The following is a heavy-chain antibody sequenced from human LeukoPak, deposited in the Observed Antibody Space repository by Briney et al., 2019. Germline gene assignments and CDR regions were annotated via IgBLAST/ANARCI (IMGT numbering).Heavy chain of an antibody. CDR1: GGSISSYY. V-gene: IGHV4-59*01. CDR2: IYYSGST. Sequence: PSETLSLTCTVSGGSISSYYWSWIRQPPGKGLEWIGYIYYSGSTNYNPSLKSRVTISVDTSKNQFSLKLSSVTAADTAVYYCAREVAVAGKRLDWYFDLWGRGTLVTVSS. CDR3: AREVAVAGKRLDWYFDL. J-gene: IGHJ2*01. D-gene: IGHD6-19*01.